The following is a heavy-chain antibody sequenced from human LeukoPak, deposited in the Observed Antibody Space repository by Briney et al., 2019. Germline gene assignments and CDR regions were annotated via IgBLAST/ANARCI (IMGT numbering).Heavy chain of an antibody. CDR2: MNPNSGNT. V-gene: IGHV1-8*01. CDR3: ARNIWFGESADAFDI. Sequence: SVKVSCKASGYTFTSYDINWVRQATGQGLEWMGWMNPNSGNTGYAQKFQGRVTMTRNTSISTAYMELSRLTSDDTAVYYCARNIWFGESADAFDIWGQGTMVTVSS. CDR1: GYTFTSYD. J-gene: IGHJ3*02. D-gene: IGHD3-10*01.